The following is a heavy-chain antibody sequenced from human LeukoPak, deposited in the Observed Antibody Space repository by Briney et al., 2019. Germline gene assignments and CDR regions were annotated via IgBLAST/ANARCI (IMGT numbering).Heavy chain of an antibody. J-gene: IGHJ4*02. CDR2: INPKSGGT. Sequence: ASVKVSCKASGYTFTGYYMHWVRQAPGQGLEWMGWINPKSGGTNYAQKFQGRVTMTRDTSISTAYMELSRLRSDDTAVYYCARDSGYDILTGYYPSFGNDYWGQGTLVTVSS. V-gene: IGHV1-2*02. CDR3: ARDSGYDILTGYYPSFGNDY. D-gene: IGHD3-9*01. CDR1: GYTFTGYY.